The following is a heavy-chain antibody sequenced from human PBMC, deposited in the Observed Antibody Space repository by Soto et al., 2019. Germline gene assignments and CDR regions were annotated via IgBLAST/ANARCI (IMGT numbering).Heavy chain of an antibody. CDR2: IKQDGSEK. D-gene: IGHD5-12*01. J-gene: IGHJ4*02. Sequence: GGSLRLSCAASGFTFRSNWMRWVRQAPGKGLEWVANIKQDGSEKYYVDSVKGRFTISRDNAKNSLYLQMNSLRAEDTAVYYCATPGGRWLDPLVGGQGTLVNVSS. CDR3: ATPGGRWLDPLV. CDR1: GFTFRSNW. V-gene: IGHV3-7*03.